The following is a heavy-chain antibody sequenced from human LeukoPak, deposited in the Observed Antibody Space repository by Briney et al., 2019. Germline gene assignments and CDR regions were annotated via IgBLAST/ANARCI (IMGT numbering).Heavy chain of an antibody. J-gene: IGHJ4*02. CDR2: IYPGDSDT. D-gene: IGHD3-22*01. V-gene: IGHV5-51*01. Sequence: GESLKISCKGSGYSFTSYWTGWVRQMPGKGLEWMGIIYPGDSDTRYSPSFQGQVTISADKSISTAYLQWSSLKASDTAMYYCARLMYSYYYDSSGYPDYWGQGTLVTVSS. CDR3: ARLMYSYYYDSSGYPDY. CDR1: GYSFTSYW.